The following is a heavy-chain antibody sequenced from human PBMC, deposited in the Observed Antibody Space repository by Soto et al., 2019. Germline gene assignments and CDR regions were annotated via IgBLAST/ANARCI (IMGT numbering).Heavy chain of an antibody. Sequence: QVQLVESGGGVVQPGRSLRLSCAASGFTFSSYGMHWVRQAPGKGLEWVAVISYDGSNKYYADSVKGRLTISRDNSKNTRYLQMNILRGEDTAVYYCAKDNGSGCYWLRVGDASDIWGQGTMVTVSS. CDR1: GFTFSSYG. CDR2: ISYDGSNK. D-gene: IGHD6-19*01. CDR3: AKDNGSGCYWLRVGDASDI. J-gene: IGHJ3*02. V-gene: IGHV3-30*18.